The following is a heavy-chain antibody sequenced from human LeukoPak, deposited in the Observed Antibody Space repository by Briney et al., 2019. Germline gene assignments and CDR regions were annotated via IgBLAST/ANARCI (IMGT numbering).Heavy chain of an antibody. D-gene: IGHD4-17*01. CDR3: ARGVIYTDYADYFDY. Sequence: PSETLSLTCTVSGGSISIYYWSWIRQTAGKGLEWIVRVYASGSTNYNPSFRSRVAISVDKSKNQFSLKLSSVTAEDTAVYYCARGVIYTDYADYFDYWGQGTRVTVSS. CDR1: GGSISIYY. CDR2: VYASGST. V-gene: IGHV4-4*07. J-gene: IGHJ4*02.